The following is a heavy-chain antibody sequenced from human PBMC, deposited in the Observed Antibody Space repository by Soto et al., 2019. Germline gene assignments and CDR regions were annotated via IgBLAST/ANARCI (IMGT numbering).Heavy chain of an antibody. CDR2: VSFDGSNK. J-gene: IGHJ4*02. Sequence: QVQLVESGGGVVQPGRSLRLSCAASGFTFSTHAMHWVRQAPGKGLECVAIVSFDGSNKYYADSVKGRFTISRDNSKNTLYLQMIGLTPEDPAVYYWARDQTGITATGGGRIDHWGQGTLVTVSS. CDR3: ARDQTGITATGGGRIDH. CDR1: GFTFSTHA. V-gene: IGHV3-30-3*01. D-gene: IGHD6-13*01.